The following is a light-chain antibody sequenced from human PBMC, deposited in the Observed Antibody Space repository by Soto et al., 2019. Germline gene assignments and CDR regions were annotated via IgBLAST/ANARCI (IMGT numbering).Light chain of an antibody. CDR1: HDIANY. CDR3: QKFNSAPLS. J-gene: IGKJ4*01. Sequence: DPQMTQSPSPLSASVGDRVTIFCRTSHDIANYLAWFQQKPGKVPKLLIYAASTLQSGVPSRFSGSGSGTDFTLTISSLQPEDVATYYCQKFNSAPLSFGGGTKVEIK. V-gene: IGKV1-27*01. CDR2: AAS.